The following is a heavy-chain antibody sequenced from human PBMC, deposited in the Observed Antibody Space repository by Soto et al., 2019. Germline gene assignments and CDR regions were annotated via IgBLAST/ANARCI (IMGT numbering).Heavy chain of an antibody. CDR1: GGSIIGGYW. J-gene: IGHJ4*02. D-gene: IGHD6-19*01. Sequence: SETLSLTCAVSGGSIIGGYWWSWVRQPPGKGLEWIGEIYQSGSTNYNPSLKSRVTISVDKAKNQFSLNLSSVIAADTAVYYCARRSSGQYYLDYWGQGALVTVSS. V-gene: IGHV4-4*02. CDR3: ARRSSGQYYLDY. CDR2: IYQSGST.